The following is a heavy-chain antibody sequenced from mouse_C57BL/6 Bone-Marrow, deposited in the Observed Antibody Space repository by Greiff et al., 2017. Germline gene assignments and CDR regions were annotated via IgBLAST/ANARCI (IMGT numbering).Heavy chain of an antibody. D-gene: IGHD2-3*01. V-gene: IGHV5-17*01. Sequence: EVKLVESGGGLVKPGGSLKLSCAASGFTFSDYGMHWVSQAPEKGLEWVAYISSGSSTIYYADTVKGRFTISRDNAKNTLFLQMTSLRSEDTAMYYCAKKGGFDDYFYWYFCVWGTGTTVTVSS. CDR1: GFTFSDYG. CDR3: AKKGGFDDYFYWYFCV. CDR2: ISSGSSTI. J-gene: IGHJ1*03.